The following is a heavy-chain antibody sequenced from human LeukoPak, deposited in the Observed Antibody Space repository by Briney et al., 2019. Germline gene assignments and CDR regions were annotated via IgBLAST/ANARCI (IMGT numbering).Heavy chain of an antibody. V-gene: IGHV1-69*04. J-gene: IGHJ6*02. CDR3: ARDQGLTAPPPYGLDV. D-gene: IGHD5-18*01. CDR2: IIPVLNIT. Sequence: SSVKVSCQTSGCTLSSSAITWVRQAPGQGLEWMGRIIPVLNITTYAQKFQGSITITADTSTSTVYMELSSLRSEETAIYYCARDQGLTAPPPYGLDVWGQGTTVIVSS. CDR1: GCTLSSSA.